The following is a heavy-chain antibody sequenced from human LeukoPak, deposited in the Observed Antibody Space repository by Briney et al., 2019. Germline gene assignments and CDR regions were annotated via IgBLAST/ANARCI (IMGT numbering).Heavy chain of an antibody. CDR3: ARESYYYDSSGYFRAFDI. Sequence: GGSLRLSCAASGFTFSSYSMNWVRQAPGKGLVWVSRINSDGSSTSYADSVKGRFTISRDNAKNTLYLQMNSLRAEDTAVYYCARESYYYDSSGYFRAFDIWGQGTMVTVSS. D-gene: IGHD3-22*01. J-gene: IGHJ3*02. CDR2: INSDGSST. V-gene: IGHV3-74*01. CDR1: GFTFSSYS.